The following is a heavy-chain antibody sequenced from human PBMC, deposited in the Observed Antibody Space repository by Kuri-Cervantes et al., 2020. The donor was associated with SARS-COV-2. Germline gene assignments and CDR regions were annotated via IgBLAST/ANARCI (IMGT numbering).Heavy chain of an antibody. V-gene: IGHV2-5*01. J-gene: IGHJ4*02. CDR1: GFSLSTSGVG. CDR3: ARRGLRYFDWLLPFDY. Sequence: SGPTLVKPTQTLTLTCTFSGFSLSTSGVGVGWIRQPPGKALEWLALIYWNDDKRYSPSLKSRLTITKDTSKNQVVLTMTNMDPVDTATYYCARRGLRYFDWLLPFDYWGQGTLVTVSS. D-gene: IGHD3-9*01. CDR2: IYWNDDK.